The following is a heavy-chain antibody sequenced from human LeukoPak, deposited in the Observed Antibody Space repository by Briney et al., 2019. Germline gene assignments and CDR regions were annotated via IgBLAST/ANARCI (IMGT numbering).Heavy chain of an antibody. CDR3: ARDTRMNTVGATRGFDY. J-gene: IGHJ4*02. V-gene: IGHV3-7*01. D-gene: IGHD1-26*01. Sequence: PGGSLTLSCAASGFTFSYYWMSWVRQAPGKGLEWVASIQQDGSDKYYVDSVRGRFTISRDNAKNSLYLQMNSLRAEDTAMYYCARDTRMNTVGATRGFDYWGQGTLVTVSS. CDR2: IQQDGSDK. CDR1: GFTFSYYW.